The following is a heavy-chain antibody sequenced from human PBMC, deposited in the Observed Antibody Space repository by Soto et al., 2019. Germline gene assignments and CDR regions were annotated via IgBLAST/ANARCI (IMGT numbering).Heavy chain of an antibody. V-gene: IGHV2-70*12. CDR3: AQSTRRPLRFNGIHV. Sequence: SGPTLVNPTETLTLTCTFSGFSLTSPGMCVSWIRQPPGKALEWLALIERDDDDKYYSTSLKTRLTISKDTRKNQVVLTLANMDPADTGSDYCAQSTRRPLRFNGIHVWGHGTTVTVSS. D-gene: IGHD1-1*01. CDR1: GFSLTSPGMC. CDR2: IERDDDDK. J-gene: IGHJ6*02.